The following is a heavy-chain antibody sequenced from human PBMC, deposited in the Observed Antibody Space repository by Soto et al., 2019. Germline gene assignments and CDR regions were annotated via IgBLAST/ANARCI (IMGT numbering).Heavy chain of an antibody. D-gene: IGHD5-12*01. CDR1: GGSISSSSYY. CDR3: VGSAYFHSVY. J-gene: IGHJ4*02. CDR2: LYYSGST. V-gene: IGHV4-39*01. Sequence: SETLSLTCTVSGGSISSSSYYWGWIRQPPGKGLEWIGSLYYSGSTYYNPSLKSRVTISVDTSKNQFSLKLSSVTAADTAVYYCVGSAYFHSVYWGQATLVTVHS.